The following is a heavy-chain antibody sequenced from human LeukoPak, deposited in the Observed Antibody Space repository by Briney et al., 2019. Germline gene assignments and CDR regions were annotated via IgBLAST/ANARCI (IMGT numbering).Heavy chain of an antibody. CDR2: ISGNGGST. CDR3: AKRYYDSSGYFDAFDI. V-gene: IGHV3-23*01. CDR1: GFSFSTYA. J-gene: IGHJ3*02. D-gene: IGHD3-22*01. Sequence: PGGSLRLSCAASGFSFSTYAMSWVRQAPGKGLEWVSGISGNGGSTYYEDSVKGRFTISRDNSKNTVFLQVNSLRAEDTAVYYCAKRYYDSSGYFDAFDIWGQGKMVTVSS.